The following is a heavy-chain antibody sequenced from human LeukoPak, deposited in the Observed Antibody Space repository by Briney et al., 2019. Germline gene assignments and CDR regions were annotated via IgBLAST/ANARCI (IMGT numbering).Heavy chain of an antibody. D-gene: IGHD3-10*01. Sequence: PGGSLRLSCAASGFTFSSYWMSWVRQAPGKGLEWVANIKQDGSEKYYVDSVKGRFTMFRDNAKNSLYLQMNSLRAEDTAVYYCARDRAQMVRGVIIKSRYYYYMDVWGKGTTVTISS. CDR1: GFTFSSYW. CDR3: ARDRAQMVRGVIIKSRYYYYMDV. J-gene: IGHJ6*03. CDR2: IKQDGSEK. V-gene: IGHV3-7*01.